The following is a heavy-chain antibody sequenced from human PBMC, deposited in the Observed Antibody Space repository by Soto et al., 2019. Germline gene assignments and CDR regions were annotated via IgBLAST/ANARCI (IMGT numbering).Heavy chain of an antibody. CDR1: GFTFRSYW. D-gene: IGHD2-15*01. V-gene: IGHV3-7*05. CDR3: ARDWTPLDY. Sequence: GSLRLSCVASGFTFRSYWMSWVRQAPGKGLEWVANIKQDGSESYYVDSVKGRFTISRDNANNSLFLQMNSLRVEDTAVYYCARDWTPLDYWGQGTLVTVSS. CDR2: IKQDGSES. J-gene: IGHJ4*02.